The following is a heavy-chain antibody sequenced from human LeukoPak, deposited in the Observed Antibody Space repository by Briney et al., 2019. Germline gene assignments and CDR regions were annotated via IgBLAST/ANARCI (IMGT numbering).Heavy chain of an antibody. CDR1: GYSPSELS. CDR2: FDPENGET. D-gene: IGHD6-13*01. CDR3: ARARAAGRPYYGMDV. J-gene: IGHJ6*02. V-gene: IGHV1-24*01. Sequence: ASVKVSCKVSGYSPSELSIHWVRQAPGKGLEWLGGFDPENGETIYAQKFQGRVTMTEDTPTDTAYMELSSLRSDDTAVYYCARARAAGRPYYGMDVWGQGTTVTVSS.